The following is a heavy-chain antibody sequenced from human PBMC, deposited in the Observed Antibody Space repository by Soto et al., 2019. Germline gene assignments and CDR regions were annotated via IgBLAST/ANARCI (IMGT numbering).Heavy chain of an antibody. CDR1: GGSVSSGSYY. J-gene: IGHJ4*02. Sequence: LSLTCTVSGGSVSSGSYYWSWIRQPPGKGLEWIGYIYYSGSTNYNPSLKSRVTISVDTSKNQFSLKLSSVTAADTAVYYCASRKGLPGVYFDYWGQGTLVTVSS. V-gene: IGHV4-61*01. CDR2: IYYSGST. D-gene: IGHD3-10*01. CDR3: ASRKGLPGVYFDY.